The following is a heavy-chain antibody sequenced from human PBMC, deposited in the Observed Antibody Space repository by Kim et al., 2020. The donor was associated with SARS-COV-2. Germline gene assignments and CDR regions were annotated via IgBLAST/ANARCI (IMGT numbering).Heavy chain of an antibody. D-gene: IGHD2-15*01. V-gene: IGHV3-48*03. Sequence: YADSVKGRFTISRDNAKNSLYLQMNSLRAEDTAVYYCARDKSQGWYYGMDVWGQGTTVTVSS. CDR3: ARDKSQGWYYGMDV. J-gene: IGHJ6*02.